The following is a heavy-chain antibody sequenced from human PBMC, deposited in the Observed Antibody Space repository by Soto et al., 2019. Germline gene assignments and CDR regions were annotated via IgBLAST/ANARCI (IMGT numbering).Heavy chain of an antibody. Sequence: EVQLLESGGGLVQPGGSLRLSCAASGFTFRSYVMSWVRQAPGKGLECVSGISGSGGSTYYADSVKGRFSISRDNSKNTLYLQMNSLRAEDTAVYYCAKDSSLLSGSYVYFDYWGQGTLVTVSS. J-gene: IGHJ4*02. D-gene: IGHD1-26*01. V-gene: IGHV3-23*01. CDR1: GFTFRSYV. CDR2: ISGSGGST. CDR3: AKDSSLLSGSYVYFDY.